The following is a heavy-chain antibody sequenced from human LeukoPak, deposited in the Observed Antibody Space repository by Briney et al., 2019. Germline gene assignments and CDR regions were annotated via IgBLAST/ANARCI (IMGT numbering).Heavy chain of an antibody. Sequence: GGSLRLSCAASGFTFSSYEMNWVRQAPGKGLEWVSYISSSGSTIYYADSVKGRFTISRDNAKNSLYLQMNRLRAEDTAVYYCARVNGGIVVVPAAPRGTYYFDYWGQGTLVTVSS. D-gene: IGHD2-2*01. CDR1: GFTFSSYE. CDR2: ISSSGSTI. J-gene: IGHJ4*02. V-gene: IGHV3-48*03. CDR3: ARVNGGIVVVPAAPRGTYYFDY.